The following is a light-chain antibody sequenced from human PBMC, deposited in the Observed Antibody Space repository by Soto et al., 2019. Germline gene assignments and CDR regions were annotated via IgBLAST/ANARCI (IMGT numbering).Light chain of an antibody. J-gene: IGLJ1*01. V-gene: IGLV2-23*01. Sequence: QSVLTQPASVSGSPGQSMTISCTGSSSDVGSQNLVSWYQQHPRKAPKLIIYEGSRRPSGVSNRFSGSQSGNTASLTVSGLQAEDEADYYCCSFAAGNTYVFGSGTKVTVL. CDR3: CSFAAGNTYV. CDR1: SSDVGSQNL. CDR2: EGS.